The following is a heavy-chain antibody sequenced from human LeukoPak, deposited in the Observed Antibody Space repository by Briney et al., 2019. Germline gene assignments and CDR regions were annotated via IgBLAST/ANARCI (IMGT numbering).Heavy chain of an antibody. CDR3: ARLAPGGFVVVPAAIDY. D-gene: IGHD2-2*01. CDR1: GGSISSSSYY. CDR2: IYYSGST. Sequence: SETLSLTCTVSGGSISSSSYYWGWIRQPPGKGLEWIGSIYYSGSTYYNPSLKSRVTISVDTSKNQFSLKLSSVTAADTAVYYCARLAPGGFVVVPAAIDYWGQGTLVTVSS. V-gene: IGHV4-39*01. J-gene: IGHJ4*02.